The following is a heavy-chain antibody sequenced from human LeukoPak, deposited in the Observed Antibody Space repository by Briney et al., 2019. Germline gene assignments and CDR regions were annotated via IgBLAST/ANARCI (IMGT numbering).Heavy chain of an antibody. CDR1: GFTFSSYG. CDR3: AKGLGVPDFDY. J-gene: IGHJ4*02. D-gene: IGHD1-14*01. V-gene: IGHV3-30*18. Sequence: GGSLRLSCAASGFTFSSYGMHWVRQAPGKGLEWVAVISYDGSNKYYADSVKGRFTISRDNSKNTLYLQMNSLRAEDTAVYYCAKGLGVPDFDYWGQGTLVTVS. CDR2: ISYDGSNK.